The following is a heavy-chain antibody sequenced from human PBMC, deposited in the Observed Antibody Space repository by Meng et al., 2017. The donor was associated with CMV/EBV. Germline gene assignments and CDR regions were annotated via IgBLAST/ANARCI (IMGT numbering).Heavy chain of an antibody. CDR1: GGTFSSYA. D-gene: IGHD1-26*01. CDR3: ATDQIRPGATPFDY. J-gene: IGHJ4*02. Sequence: SVKVSCKASGGTFSSYAISWVRQAPGQGLEWMGGIIPIFGTANYAQKFQGRVTITTDESTSTAYMELSSLRSEDTAVYYCATDQIRPGATPFDYWGQGTLVTVSS. V-gene: IGHV1-69*05. CDR2: IIPIFGTA.